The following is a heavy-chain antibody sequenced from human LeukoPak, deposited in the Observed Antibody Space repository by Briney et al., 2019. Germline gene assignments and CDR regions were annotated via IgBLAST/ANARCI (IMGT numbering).Heavy chain of an antibody. CDR1: GYSISSGYY. J-gene: IGHJ4*02. CDR3: ARGYYVTTLDY. V-gene: IGHV4-38-2*02. Sequence: SETLSLTCTVSGYSISSGYYWGWIRQPPGKGLEWGVEINHSGSTNYNPSLNSRLTISVDTSKNQFSLKLSSVTAADTAVYYCARGYYVTTLDYWGQGTLVTVSS. D-gene: IGHD1-26*01. CDR2: INHSGST.